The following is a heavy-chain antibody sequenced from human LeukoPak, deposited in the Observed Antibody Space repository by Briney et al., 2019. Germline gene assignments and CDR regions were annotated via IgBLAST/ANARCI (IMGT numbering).Heavy chain of an antibody. D-gene: IGHD2-2*01. CDR1: GGSISSSSYY. V-gene: IGHV4-39*07. Sequence: SETLSLTCTVSGGSISSSSYYWGWIRQPPGKGLEWIGSIFYSGSTYYNPSLKSRVTISVDTSKNQFSLKLSSVTAADTAVYYCARERRIVVVPAAIWDMRHDAFDIWGQGTMVTVSS. J-gene: IGHJ3*02. CDR2: IFYSGST. CDR3: ARERRIVVVPAAIWDMRHDAFDI.